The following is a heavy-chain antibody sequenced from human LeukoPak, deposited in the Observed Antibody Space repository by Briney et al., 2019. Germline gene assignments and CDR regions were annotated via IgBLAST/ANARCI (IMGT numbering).Heavy chain of an antibody. CDR2: ISSSSSYI. CDR3: ARYSRESYGYYFDY. V-gene: IGHV3-21*01. D-gene: IGHD5-18*01. Sequence: GGSLRLSCAASGFTFSSYSMNWVRQAPGKGLEWVSSISSSSSYIYYADSVKGRFTISRDNAKNSLYLQMNSLRAEGTAVYYCARYSRESYGYYFDYWGQGTLVTVSS. J-gene: IGHJ4*02. CDR1: GFTFSSYS.